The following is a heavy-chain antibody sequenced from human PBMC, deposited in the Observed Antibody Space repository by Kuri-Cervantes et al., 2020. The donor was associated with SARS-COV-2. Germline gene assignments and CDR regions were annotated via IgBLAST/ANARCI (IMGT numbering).Heavy chain of an antibody. J-gene: IGHJ4*02. CDR2: IYYSGST. V-gene: IGHV4-31*03. Sequence: SETLSLTCTVSGGSISSGGYYWSWIRQHPGKGLEWIGYIYYSGSTYYNPSLKSRVTISVDTSKNQFSLKLSSVTAADTAVYYCARSNKRWLQLRVFDYWGQGTLVTVSS. D-gene: IGHD5-24*01. CDR3: ARSNKRWLQLRVFDY. CDR1: GGSISSGGYY.